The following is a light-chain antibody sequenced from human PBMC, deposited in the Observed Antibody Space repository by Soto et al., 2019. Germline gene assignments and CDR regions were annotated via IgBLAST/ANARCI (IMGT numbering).Light chain of an antibody. J-gene: IGKJ1*01. V-gene: IGKV1-5*03. CDR1: QSISSP. Sequence: DIQMTHSPSTLSASVGDRVSITCRDSQSISSPMAWYQQEPGKAPRLLIYETSTLQRGVPSRFSGSASGTEFTLTISSLQPDDFATYYCQQYNGFGSWTFGQGTKVDIK. CDR2: ETS. CDR3: QQYNGFGSWT.